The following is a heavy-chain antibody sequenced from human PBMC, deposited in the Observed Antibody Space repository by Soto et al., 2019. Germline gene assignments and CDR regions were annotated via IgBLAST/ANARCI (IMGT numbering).Heavy chain of an antibody. CDR2: ISYAGSNK. CDR3: ATGSSGTDPKGRYYYYYYGMDV. V-gene: IGHV3-30*03. Sequence: QVQLVESGGGVVQPGRSLRLSCAASGFTFSSYGMHWVLQAPGKGLEWEAVISYAGSNKYYADSVKGRFTISRDNSKNTLYLQMNSLRAEDTDVYYCATGSSGTDPKGRYYYYYYGMDVWGQGTTFTVSS. J-gene: IGHJ6*02. CDR1: GFTFSSYG. D-gene: IGHD6-6*01.